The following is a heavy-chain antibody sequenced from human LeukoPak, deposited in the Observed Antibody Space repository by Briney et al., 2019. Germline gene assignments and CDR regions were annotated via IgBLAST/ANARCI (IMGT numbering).Heavy chain of an antibody. J-gene: IGHJ4*02. CDR1: GYTFTSYY. CDR3: ARDIASSGYYWD. D-gene: IGHD3-22*01. V-gene: IGHV1-46*01. Sequence: ASVKVSCKASGYTFTSYYMHWVRQAPGQGPEWMGIINPSGGSAIYAQNFQGRVTMTRDTSTSTVYMELSSLRSEDTAVYYCARDIASSGYYWDWGQGTLVTVSS. CDR2: INPSGGSA.